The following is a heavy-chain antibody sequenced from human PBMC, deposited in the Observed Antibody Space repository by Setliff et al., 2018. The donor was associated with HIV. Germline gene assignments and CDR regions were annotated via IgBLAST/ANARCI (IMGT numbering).Heavy chain of an antibody. J-gene: IGHJ2*01. CDR3: ARERATGKPPLLNWYFDL. CDR1: GYTFTNHL. CDR2: INADNGNT. D-gene: IGHD1-1*01. Sequence: ASVKVSCKASGYTFTNHLLYWVRQAPGQRLEWMGWINADNGNTRYSQKFQGRVTITRETSASTAYLELSSLTSQDTAVYYCARERATGKPPLLNWYFDLWGRGTLGTVS. V-gene: IGHV1-3*01.